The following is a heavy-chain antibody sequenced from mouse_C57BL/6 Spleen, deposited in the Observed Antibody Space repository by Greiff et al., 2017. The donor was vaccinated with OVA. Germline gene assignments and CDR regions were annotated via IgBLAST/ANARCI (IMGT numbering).Heavy chain of an antibody. D-gene: IGHD1-1*01. CDR3: APTTVVPYAMDY. J-gene: IGHJ4*01. CDR1: GFNIKNTY. Sequence: EVKLVESVAELVRPGASVKLSCTASGFNIKNTYMYWVQQRPEQGLEWIGRIDPANGNTKYAAKFQGKATITADTSSNTAYLQLSSLTSEDTAIYYCAPTTVVPYAMDYWGQGTSVTVSS. CDR2: IDPANGNT. V-gene: IGHV14-3*01.